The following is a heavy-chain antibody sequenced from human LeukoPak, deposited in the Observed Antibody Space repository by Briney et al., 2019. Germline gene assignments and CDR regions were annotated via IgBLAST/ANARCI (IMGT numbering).Heavy chain of an antibody. CDR3: ARWQWLVPPYYYYYMDV. D-gene: IGHD6-19*01. CDR1: GFTFSSYA. Sequence: GGSLTLSCAASGFTFSSYAMHWVRQAPGKGLEWVAVISYDGSNKYYADSVKGRFTISRDNSKNTLYLQMNSLRAEDTAVYYCARWQWLVPPYYYYYMDVWGKGTTVTVSS. V-gene: IGHV3-30*04. J-gene: IGHJ6*03. CDR2: ISYDGSNK.